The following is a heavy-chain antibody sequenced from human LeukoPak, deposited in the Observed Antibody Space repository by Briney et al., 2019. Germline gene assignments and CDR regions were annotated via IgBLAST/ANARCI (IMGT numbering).Heavy chain of an antibody. Sequence: ASVKVSCEVSGYTLTELSMHWVRQAPGKGLEWMGGFDPEDGETMYAQKFQGRVTMTENTSTDTAYMELSSLRSEDTAVYYCATYDSSGWGQGTLVTVSS. CDR2: FDPEDGET. D-gene: IGHD3-22*01. J-gene: IGHJ4*02. CDR1: GYTLTELS. V-gene: IGHV1-24*01. CDR3: ATYDSSG.